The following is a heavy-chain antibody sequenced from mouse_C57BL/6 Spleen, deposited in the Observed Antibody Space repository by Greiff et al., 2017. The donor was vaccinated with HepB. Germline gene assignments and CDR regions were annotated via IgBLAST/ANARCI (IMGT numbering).Heavy chain of an antibody. CDR1: GYTFTSYW. J-gene: IGHJ2*01. D-gene: IGHD1-1*02. V-gene: IGHV1-50*01. CDR3: ARSETMCYFDY. CDR2: IDPSDSYT. Sequence: VQLQQPGAELVKPGASVKLSCKASGYTFTSYWMQWVKQRPGQGLEWIGEIDPSDSYTNYNQKFKGKATLTVDTSSSTAYMQLSSLTSEDSAVYYCARSETMCYFDYWGQGTTLTVSS.